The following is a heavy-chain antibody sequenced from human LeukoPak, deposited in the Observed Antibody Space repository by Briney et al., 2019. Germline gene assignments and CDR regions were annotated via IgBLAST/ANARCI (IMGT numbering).Heavy chain of an antibody. J-gene: IGHJ6*04. CDR1: GFTFSSYD. CDR2: ISSSGSTI. CDR3: AELGITMIGGV. V-gene: IGHV3-48*03. Sequence: GGSLRLSCPASGFTFSSYDMNWVRQAPGKGLEWVSDISSSGSTIYYADSVKGRFTISRDNAKNSLYLQMNSLRAEDTAVYYCAELGITMIGGVWGKGTTATISS. D-gene: IGHD3-10*02.